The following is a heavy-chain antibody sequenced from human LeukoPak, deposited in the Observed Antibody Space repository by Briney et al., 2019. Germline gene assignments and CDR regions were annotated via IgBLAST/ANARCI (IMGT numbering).Heavy chain of an antibody. Sequence: ASVKVSFTTSVYTFTSCYMHWVRQAPGQGLEWMGMINPSAGSTRYAQKFQGRVTMTTDTSTSTVYMELSSLRSEDTAVYYCARGGCGDSAAPFDDWGQGTLVPVSS. J-gene: IGHJ4*02. CDR1: VYTFTSCY. CDR2: INPSAGST. D-gene: IGHD2-21*02. CDR3: ARGGCGDSAAPFDD. V-gene: IGHV1-46*01.